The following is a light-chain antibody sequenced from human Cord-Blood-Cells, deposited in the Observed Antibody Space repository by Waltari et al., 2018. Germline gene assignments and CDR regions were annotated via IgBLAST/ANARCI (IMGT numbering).Light chain of an antibody. CDR3: SSYAGSNKLV. J-gene: IGLJ2*01. Sequence: QSALTQPPSASGSPGQSVTISCTGTSSDVGGYNYVSWYQQHPAKAPKLMIYEVSKRPSGVPDRFSGSKSGNTASLTVSGRQAEDEADYYCSSYAGSNKLVFGGGTKLTVL. V-gene: IGLV2-8*01. CDR2: EVS. CDR1: SSDVGGYNY.